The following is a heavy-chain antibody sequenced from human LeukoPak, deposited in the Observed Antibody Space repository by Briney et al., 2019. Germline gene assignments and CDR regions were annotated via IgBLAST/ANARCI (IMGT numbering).Heavy chain of an antibody. J-gene: IGHJ5*02. D-gene: IGHD6-13*01. CDR2: ICPGDSDA. V-gene: IGHV5-51*01. CDR3: ARGEYGSNWPRPWFDP. Sequence: GESLKISCKGSGYSFTSYWIGWVRQMPGKGLEWMGIICPGDSDATYSPSFQGQVTMSVDKSTATAYLQWSSLKASDTAMYYCARGEYGSNWPRPWFDPWGRGTLVTVSS. CDR1: GYSFTSYW.